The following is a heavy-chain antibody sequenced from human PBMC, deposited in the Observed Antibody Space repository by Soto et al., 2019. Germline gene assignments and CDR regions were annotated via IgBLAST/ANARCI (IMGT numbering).Heavy chain of an antibody. J-gene: IGHJ6*02. CDR2: ISGSGGST. Sequence: LRLSCAASGFTFSSYAMSWVRQAPGKGLEWVSAISGSGGSTYYADSVKGRFTISRDNSKNTLYLQMNSLRAEDTAVYYCAKGEVAAHYYYGMDVWGQGTTVTVSS. CDR1: GFTFSSYA. V-gene: IGHV3-23*01. D-gene: IGHD2-15*01. CDR3: AKGEVAAHYYYGMDV.